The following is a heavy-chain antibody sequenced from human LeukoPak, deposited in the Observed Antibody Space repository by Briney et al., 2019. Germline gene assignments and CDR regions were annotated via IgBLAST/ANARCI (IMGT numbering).Heavy chain of an antibody. Sequence: ASVKVSCKVSGYTLTELSMRWVRQAPGKGLEWMGGFDPEDGETIYAQKFQGRVTMTEDTSTDTAYMELSSLRSEDTAVYYCATCSGGSCYAAFDIWGQGTMVTVSS. CDR2: FDPEDGET. D-gene: IGHD2-15*01. CDR3: ATCSGGSCYAAFDI. CDR1: GYTLTELS. J-gene: IGHJ3*02. V-gene: IGHV1-24*01.